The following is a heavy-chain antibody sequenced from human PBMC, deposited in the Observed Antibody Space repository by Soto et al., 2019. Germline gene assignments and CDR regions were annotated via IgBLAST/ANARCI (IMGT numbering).Heavy chain of an antibody. CDR2: IIPIFGTA. CDR1: GGTFSSYA. J-gene: IGHJ4*02. D-gene: IGHD6-13*01. CDR3: ARGAAAAVIYYFDY. V-gene: IGHV1-69*01. Sequence: QVQLVRSGAEVKKPGSSVKVSCKASGGTFSSYAISWVRQAPGQGLEWMGGIIPIFGTANYAQKFQGRVTITADESTSTAYMELSSLRSEDTAVYYCARGAAAAVIYYFDYWGQGTLVTVSS.